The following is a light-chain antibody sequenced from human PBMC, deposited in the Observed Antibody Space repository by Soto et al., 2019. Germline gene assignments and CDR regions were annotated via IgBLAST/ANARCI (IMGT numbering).Light chain of an antibody. J-gene: IGKJ5*01. CDR2: DAS. CDR1: QSVSSY. Sequence: EIVLTQSPATLSLSPGERATLSCRASQSVSSYLAWYQQKPGQAPRFLIYDASNRATGIPCRVSGSGSGTDFTLTISSLEPEDFAVYYCQQRSNWPPAFGQGTRLEIK. V-gene: IGKV3-11*01. CDR3: QQRSNWPPA.